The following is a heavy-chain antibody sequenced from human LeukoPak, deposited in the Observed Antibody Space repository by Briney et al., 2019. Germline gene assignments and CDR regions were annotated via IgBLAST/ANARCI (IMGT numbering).Heavy chain of an antibody. CDR3: ARAYGDYDNWFDP. Sequence: GGSLRLSCAASGFTVSSNYMSWVRQAPGKGLEWVSVIYSGGSTCYADSVKGRFTISRDNSKNTLYLQMNSLRAEDTAVYYCARAYGDYDNWFDPWGQGTLVTVSS. CDR1: GFTVSSNY. D-gene: IGHD4-17*01. V-gene: IGHV3-53*01. J-gene: IGHJ5*02. CDR2: IYSGGST.